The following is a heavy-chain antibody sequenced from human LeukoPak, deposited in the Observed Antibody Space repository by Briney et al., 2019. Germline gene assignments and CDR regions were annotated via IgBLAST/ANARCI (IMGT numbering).Heavy chain of an antibody. Sequence: PGGSLRLSCAASGFTFSSYSMNWVRQAPGKGLEWVSSISSSSSYIYYADSVKGRFTISRDNAKNSLYLQMNSLRAEDTAVYYCARGDIVVVPAAMVGYYYYGMDVWGQGTTVTVSS. CDR3: ARGDIVVVPAAMVGYYYYGMDV. J-gene: IGHJ6*02. CDR2: ISSSSSYI. CDR1: GFTFSSYS. D-gene: IGHD2-2*01. V-gene: IGHV3-21*01.